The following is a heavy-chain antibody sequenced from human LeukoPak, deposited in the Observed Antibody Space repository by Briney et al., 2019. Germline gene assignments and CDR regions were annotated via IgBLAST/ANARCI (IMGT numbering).Heavy chain of an antibody. CDR1: GYTLTGYY. D-gene: IGHD6-19*01. CDR2: INPNSGGT. Sequence: GASVKVSCKASGYTLTGYYMHWVRQAPGQGLEWMGWINPNSGGTNYAQKFQGRVTMTRDTSISTAYMELSRLRSDDTAVYYCARDTAGTVPTFDYWGQGTLVTVSS. V-gene: IGHV1-2*02. CDR3: ARDTAGTVPTFDY. J-gene: IGHJ4*02.